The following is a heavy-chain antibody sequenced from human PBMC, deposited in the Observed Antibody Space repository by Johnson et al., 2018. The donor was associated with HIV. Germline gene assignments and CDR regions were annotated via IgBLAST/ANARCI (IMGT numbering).Heavy chain of an antibody. Sequence: QVQLVESGGGVVQPGRSLRLSCAASGLSFSNFGMHWVRQTPGMGLAWVAVISYDGSNKYYADSVKGRFTISRDNSKNTLYLQMNSLRVEDTAVYYCAKAVGGYAFDIWGQGTIVTVSS. CDR1: GLSFSNFG. V-gene: IGHV3-30*18. CDR3: AKAVGGYAFDI. D-gene: IGHD1-26*01. J-gene: IGHJ3*02. CDR2: ISYDGSNK.